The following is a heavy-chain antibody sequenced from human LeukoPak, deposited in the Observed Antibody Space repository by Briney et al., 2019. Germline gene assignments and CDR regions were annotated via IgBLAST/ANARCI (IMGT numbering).Heavy chain of an antibody. J-gene: IGHJ4*02. Sequence: SETLSLTCTVSGGSISSSSYYWGWIRQPPGKGLEWIGSISYTESTYYNPSLKSRVTISVDTSKNQFSLKLSSVTAADTAVYYCARSMTAYYVSCDYWSQGTLVTVPS. CDR1: GGSISSSSYY. V-gene: IGHV4-39*01. D-gene: IGHD3-9*01. CDR2: ISYTEST. CDR3: ARSMTAYYVSCDY.